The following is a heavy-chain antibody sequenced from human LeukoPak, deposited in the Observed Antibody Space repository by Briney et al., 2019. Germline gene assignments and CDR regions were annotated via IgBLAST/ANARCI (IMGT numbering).Heavy chain of an antibody. J-gene: IGHJ4*02. Sequence: GGSLRLSCAASGFTFSRYGMSWVRQAPGKGLEWVSGISGSGGTTDYADSVKGRFTISRDNSKNTLYLQMNSLRAEDTAVYYCAKLTLGYCSGGRCFFDYWGQGTQVTVSS. CDR3: AKLTLGYCSGGRCFFDY. V-gene: IGHV3-23*01. D-gene: IGHD2-15*01. CDR1: GFTFSRYG. CDR2: ISGSGGTT.